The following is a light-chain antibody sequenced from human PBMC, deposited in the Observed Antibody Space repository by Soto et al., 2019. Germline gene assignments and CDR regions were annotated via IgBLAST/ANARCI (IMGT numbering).Light chain of an antibody. CDR2: AAS. J-gene: IGKJ5*01. Sequence: DIQMTQSPSSLSASVAERVTITWGASQSISSYLNWYQQKPGKAPKLLIYAASSLQSGVPSRFSGSGSGTDFTLTIRSLQPEDFATYYCQQRYSTPQINCGQGKRRGIK. CDR3: QQRYSTPQIN. V-gene: IGKV1-39*01. CDR1: QSISSY.